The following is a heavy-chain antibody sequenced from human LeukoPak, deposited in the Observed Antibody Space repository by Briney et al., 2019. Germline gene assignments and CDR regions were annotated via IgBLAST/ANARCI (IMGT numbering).Heavy chain of an antibody. CDR3: TRGWDGYCSSTSCYNYYYMDV. J-gene: IGHJ6*03. CDR1: GFTFGDYA. D-gene: IGHD2-2*02. Sequence: PGGSLRLSCTASGFTFGDYAMSWVRQAPGKGLEWVGFIRSKAYGGTTEYAASVKGRFTISRDDSKSIAYLQMNSLKTEDTAVYYCTRGWDGYCSSTSCYNYYYMDVWGKGTTVTVSS. V-gene: IGHV3-49*04. CDR2: IRSKAYGGTT.